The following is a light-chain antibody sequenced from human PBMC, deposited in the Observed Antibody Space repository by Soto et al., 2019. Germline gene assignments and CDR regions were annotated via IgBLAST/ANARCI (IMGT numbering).Light chain of an antibody. CDR3: QQCDNWPPIT. J-gene: IGKJ5*01. V-gene: IGKV3-11*01. Sequence: EIVLTQSPATLSLSPGERATLSCRASQSVGSHLAGYQQKGGQAPRLLIYDASKRVPGIPARFSGSGSGTDFTLTISSLEPEDFSVYYCQQCDNWPPITFGQGTRLEIK. CDR1: QSVGSH. CDR2: DAS.